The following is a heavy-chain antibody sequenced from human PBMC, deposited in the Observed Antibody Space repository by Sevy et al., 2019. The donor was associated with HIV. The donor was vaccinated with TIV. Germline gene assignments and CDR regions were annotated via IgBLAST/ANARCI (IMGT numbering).Heavy chain of an antibody. CDR3: AKDYSTGWYGYYYGMDV. V-gene: IGHV3-30*02. D-gene: IGHD6-19*01. CDR2: IHYKGSDK. CDR1: GFIFSSFG. Sequence: GGSLRLSCAASGFIFSSFGMHWVRQAPGKGLEWVAFIHYKGSDKYYEDAVKGRYTISRDNSKNTVYLQMSSLRAEDTAVYYCAKDYSTGWYGYYYGMDVRGQGTTVTVSS. J-gene: IGHJ6*02.